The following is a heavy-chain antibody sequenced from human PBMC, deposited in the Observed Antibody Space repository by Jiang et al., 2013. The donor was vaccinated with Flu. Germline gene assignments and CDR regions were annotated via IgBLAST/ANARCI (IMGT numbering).Heavy chain of an antibody. CDR3: ARTFYGNTGGNKRGYSGDDYRDDY. CDR2: VYYSGST. J-gene: IGHJ4*02. Sequence: GSGLVKPSETLSLTCSVSGGSISSSNYYWGWFRQPPGKGLEWIGSVYYSGSTHYSPSLKSRVTISVHTSKNQFSLKLSSVTAADTAVYYCARTFYGNTGGNKRGYSGDDYRDDYWGQGTLVTVSS. CDR1: GGSISSSNYY. V-gene: IGHV4-39*01. D-gene: IGHD5-12*01.